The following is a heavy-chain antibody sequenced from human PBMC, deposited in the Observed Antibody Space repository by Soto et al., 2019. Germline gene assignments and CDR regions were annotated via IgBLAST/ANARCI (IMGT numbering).Heavy chain of an antibody. CDR2: ISYDGSNK. Sequence: GGSLRLSCAASGFTFSSYGMHWVRQAPGKGLEWVAVISYDGSNKYYADSVKGRFTISRDNSKNTLYLQMNSLRAEDTAVYYCAKDWDIVVVTASRYGKDVWGQGTRATVSS. D-gene: IGHD2-21*02. J-gene: IGHJ6*02. CDR1: GFTFSSYG. CDR3: AKDWDIVVVTASRYGKDV. V-gene: IGHV3-30*18.